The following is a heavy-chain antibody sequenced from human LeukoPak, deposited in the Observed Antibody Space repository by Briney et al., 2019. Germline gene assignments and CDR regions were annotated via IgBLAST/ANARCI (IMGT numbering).Heavy chain of an antibody. Sequence: KPSETLSLTCTVSGGSISSGGYYWSWIRQHPGKGLEWIGYIYYSGSTYYNPSLKSRVTISVDTSKNQFSLKLNSVTAADTAVYYCARGGLAYSEFDCWGQGTLVTVSS. CDR1: GGSISSGGYY. CDR2: IYYSGST. V-gene: IGHV4-31*03. J-gene: IGHJ4*02. CDR3: ARGGLAYSEFDC. D-gene: IGHD3-3*01.